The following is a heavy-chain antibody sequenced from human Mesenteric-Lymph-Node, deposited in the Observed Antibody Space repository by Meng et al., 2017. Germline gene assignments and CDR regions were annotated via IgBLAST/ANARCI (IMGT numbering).Heavy chain of an antibody. CDR2: IYYSGST. V-gene: IGHV4-61*01. CDR1: GGSVSSGSYY. D-gene: IGHD5-18*01. CDR3: ARVDGRGYSYDYVNHKLFDY. J-gene: IGHJ4*02. Sequence: SETLSLTCTVSGGSVSSGSYYWSWIRQPPGKGLEWIGYIYYSGSTNYNPSLKSRVTISVDTSKNQFSLKLSSVTAADTAVYYCARVDGRGYSYDYVNHKLFDYWGQGTLVTVSS.